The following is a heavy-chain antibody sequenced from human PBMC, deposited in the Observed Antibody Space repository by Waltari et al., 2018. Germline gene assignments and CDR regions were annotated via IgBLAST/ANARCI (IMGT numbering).Heavy chain of an antibody. Sequence: QVQLQESGPGLVKPSETLSLTCTVSGGSISSYYWSWIRQPPGKGLEWIGYIYYSGSTNYNPSLKGRVTISVDTSKNQFSLKLSSVTAADTAVYYCARGRYYDFWSGYYLGETNWFDPWGQGTLVTVSS. J-gene: IGHJ5*02. CDR2: IYYSGST. CDR3: ARGRYYDFWSGYYLGETNWFDP. D-gene: IGHD3-3*01. V-gene: IGHV4-59*01. CDR1: GGSISSYY.